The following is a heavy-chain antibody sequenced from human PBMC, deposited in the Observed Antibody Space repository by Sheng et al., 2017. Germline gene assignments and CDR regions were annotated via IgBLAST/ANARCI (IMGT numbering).Heavy chain of an antibody. V-gene: IGHV4-38-2*02. Sequence: QVHLQESGPGLVRPSETLSLTCTVSGYSISSAYNWGWIRQPPGKGLESIGSIYRSGSTYYNPSLKSRVTISVDTSKNQFSLKLSSVTAADTAVYYCARDLVGVTPFDSWGQGTLVTVSS. J-gene: IGHJ4*02. CDR1: GYSISSAYN. CDR3: ARDLVGVTPFDS. CDR2: IYRSGST. D-gene: IGHD1-26*01.